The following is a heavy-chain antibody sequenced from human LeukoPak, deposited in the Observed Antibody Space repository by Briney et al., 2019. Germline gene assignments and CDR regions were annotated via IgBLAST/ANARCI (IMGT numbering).Heavy chain of an antibody. CDR1: GFTVSSNY. Sequence: GGSLRLSCAASGFTVSSNYMSWVRQAPGKGLEWVSVIYSGGNTYCADSVKGRFSISRDNSKNTVYLQMNGLRAGDTAVYYCAKDSSDCSGGSCYSFDYWGQGTLVTVSS. CDR3: AKDSSDCSGGSCYSFDY. D-gene: IGHD2-15*01. V-gene: IGHV3-53*01. J-gene: IGHJ4*02. CDR2: IYSGGNT.